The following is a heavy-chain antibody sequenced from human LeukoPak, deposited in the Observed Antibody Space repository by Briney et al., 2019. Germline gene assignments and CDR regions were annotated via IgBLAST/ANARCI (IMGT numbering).Heavy chain of an antibody. CDR3: ARDLTGDAY. V-gene: IGHV3-11*06. J-gene: IGHJ4*02. D-gene: IGHD7-27*01. CDR2: ISGGSGDT. Sequence: GGSLRLSCAASGFTFSDYYMSWVRQAPGKGLECLSYISGGSGDTNYADSVRGRFTISGDNAKSSLYLQMNSLTAEDTAVYYCARDLTGDAYWGQGTLVTVSS. CDR1: GFTFSDYY.